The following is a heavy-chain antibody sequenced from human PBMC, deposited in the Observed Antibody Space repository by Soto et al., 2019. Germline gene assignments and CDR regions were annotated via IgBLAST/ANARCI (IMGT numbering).Heavy chain of an antibody. CDR1: GFTFDDYA. D-gene: IGHD6-13*01. J-gene: IGHJ1*01. Sequence: GGSLRLSCAASGFTFDDYAMHWVRQVPGKGLEWVSGINCNSGSIGYADSVKGRFAISRDNAKNSLHLQINSLRAEDTAFYYCVKDESINWYSGHFRHWGQGTLVTVSS. V-gene: IGHV3-9*01. CDR3: VKDESINWYSGHFRH. CDR2: INCNSGSI.